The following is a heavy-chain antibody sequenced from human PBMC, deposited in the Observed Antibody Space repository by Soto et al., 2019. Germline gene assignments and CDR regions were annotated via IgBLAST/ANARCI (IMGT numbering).Heavy chain of an antibody. CDR2: TYYRSKWYN. V-gene: IGHV6-1*01. CDR1: GDSVSSNSAA. CDR3: ARELSEGSYDCYYYGMDG. J-gene: IGHJ6*02. Sequence: PSQTLSLTCAISGDSVSSNSAAWNWIRQSPSRGLEWLGRTYYRSKWYNDYAVSVKSRITINPDTSKNQFSLQLNSVTTEDTAVYYCARELSEGSYDCYYYGMDGWGQGTTVRVYS. D-gene: IGHD2-15*01.